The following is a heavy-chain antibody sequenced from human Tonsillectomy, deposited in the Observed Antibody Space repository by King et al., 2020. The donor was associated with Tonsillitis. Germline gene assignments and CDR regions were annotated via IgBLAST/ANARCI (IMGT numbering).Heavy chain of an antibody. CDR1: GFTFSTYW. J-gene: IGHJ3*02. Sequence: VQLVESGGGLVQPGGSLRLSCAASGFTFSTYWMSWVRQAPGKGLEWVANIKQDGSEKYYVDSVKGRFTISRDNAKNSLYLQMNSLRAEDTAVYYCARTSYYYDIDAIDIWGQGTMVTVSS. V-gene: IGHV3-7*03. D-gene: IGHD3-22*01. CDR2: IKQDGSEK. CDR3: ARTSYYYDIDAIDI.